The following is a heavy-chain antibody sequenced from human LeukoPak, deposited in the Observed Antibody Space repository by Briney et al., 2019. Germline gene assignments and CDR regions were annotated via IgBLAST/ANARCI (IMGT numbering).Heavy chain of an antibody. CDR1: GFSFSTYS. Sequence: PGGSLRLSCEASGFSFSTYSMNWVRQAPGKGLEWVSYITSNSGAIYYADSVKGRFTMSRDNAKNSLYLQMNSLRAEDTAVYYCAKCRLYGDYQPPMEHGYWGQGTLVTVSS. CDR2: ITSNSGAI. V-gene: IGHV3-48*01. D-gene: IGHD4-17*01. J-gene: IGHJ4*02. CDR3: AKCRLYGDYQPPMEHGY.